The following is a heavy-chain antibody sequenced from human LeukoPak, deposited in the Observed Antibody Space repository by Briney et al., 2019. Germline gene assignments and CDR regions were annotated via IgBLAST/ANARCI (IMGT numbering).Heavy chain of an antibody. CDR3: VKGSGSYSDYYGMDV. V-gene: IGHV4-4*07. CDR2: MYTSGST. J-gene: IGHJ6*02. D-gene: IGHD3-10*01. CDR1: GGSINNYY. Sequence: SETLSLTCTVSGGSINNYYWSWIRQPAGKGLEWIGRMYTSGSTRYNPSLKSRVTMSMDTSTNQFSLELSSVTAADTAVYYCVKGSGSYSDYYGMDVWGQGTTVTVSS.